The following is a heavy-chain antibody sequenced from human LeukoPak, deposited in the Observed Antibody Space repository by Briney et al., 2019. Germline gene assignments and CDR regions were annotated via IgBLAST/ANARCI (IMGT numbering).Heavy chain of an antibody. Sequence: SETLSLTCTVSGGSIRSYYWSWIRQPPGKGLECIGYMYYSGSTYYNPSLKSRVTISVDTSKNQFSLKLSSVTAADTAVYYCAREVVAASTFDYRGQGTLVTVSS. CDR3: AREVVAASTFDY. D-gene: IGHD2-15*01. CDR2: MYYSGST. J-gene: IGHJ4*02. V-gene: IGHV4-59*12. CDR1: GGSIRSYY.